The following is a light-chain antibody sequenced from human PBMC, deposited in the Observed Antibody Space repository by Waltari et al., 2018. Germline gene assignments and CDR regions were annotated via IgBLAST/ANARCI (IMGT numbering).Light chain of an antibody. V-gene: IGKV1-33*01. CDR2: ASS. CDR3: QQFDNVPLT. CDR1: QDIDNN. J-gene: IGKJ4*01. Sequence: DIQMTQYPSSLSASVGDRVIITCRASQDIDNNLNWYQQKPGKSPKLLIYASSTLETGVPSRFSGSGSGRKFSFTISSLQPEDFATYYCQQFDNVPLTFGGGTKVDIK.